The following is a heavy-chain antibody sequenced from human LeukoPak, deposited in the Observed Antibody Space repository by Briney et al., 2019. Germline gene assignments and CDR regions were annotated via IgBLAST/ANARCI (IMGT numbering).Heavy chain of an antibody. J-gene: IGHJ6*03. CDR2: INTNTGNP. D-gene: IGHD5-18*01. CDR1: GYSFSSYN. V-gene: IGHV7-4-1*02. Sequence: ASVKVSCKASGYSFSSYNMNWVRQAPGQGLEWMGWINTNTGNPRYAQGFTGRFVFSLDTSVSTAYLQISSLKAEDTAVYYCARDNGYSYGLPRIYYYYYMDVWGKGTTVTVSS. CDR3: ARDNGYSYGLPRIYYYYYMDV.